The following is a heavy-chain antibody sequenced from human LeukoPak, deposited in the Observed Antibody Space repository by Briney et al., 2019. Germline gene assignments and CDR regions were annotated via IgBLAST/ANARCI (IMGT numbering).Heavy chain of an antibody. Sequence: GASVKVSCKVSGYTLTELSMHWVRQAPGKGLEWMGGFDPEDGDTIYAQKFQGRVTMTEDTSTDTAYMELSSLRSEDTAVYYCATLGVPYSNYVLFDPWGQGTLVTVSS. CDR3: ATLGVPYSNYVLFDP. D-gene: IGHD4-11*01. V-gene: IGHV1-24*01. J-gene: IGHJ5*02. CDR2: FDPEDGDT. CDR1: GYTLTELS.